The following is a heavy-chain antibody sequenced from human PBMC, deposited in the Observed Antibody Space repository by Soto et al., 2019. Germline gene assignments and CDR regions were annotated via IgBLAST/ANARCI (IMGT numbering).Heavy chain of an antibody. Sequence: ASVKVSCKASGYTFNTYSISWVRPAPGQGLEWMGCISGYNGDTHYAQKFQGRVTMTIDRSTRTSYMDLRSLVSDDTAVYYCATAYYYDSSGSDPYYFDYWGQGALVTVSS. J-gene: IGHJ4*02. CDR1: GYTFNTYS. CDR2: ISGYNGDT. V-gene: IGHV1-18*01. D-gene: IGHD3-22*01. CDR3: ATAYYYDSSGSDPYYFDY.